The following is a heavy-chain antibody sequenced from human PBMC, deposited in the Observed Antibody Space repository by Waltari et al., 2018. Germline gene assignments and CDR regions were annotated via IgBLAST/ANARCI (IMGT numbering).Heavy chain of an antibody. CDR2: INHSGST. CDR1: GRSFSGYY. D-gene: IGHD2-2*01. Sequence: QVQLQQWGAGLLTPSDTLSLTCAVYGRSFSGYYWSWLRQPPGTGLEWIGEINHSGSTNYNPSLKSRVTISVDTSKNQFSLKLSSVTAADTAVYYCARGRTVPRRGDYYYGMDVWGQGTTVTVSS. J-gene: IGHJ6*02. V-gene: IGHV4-34*01. CDR3: ARGRTVPRRGDYYYGMDV.